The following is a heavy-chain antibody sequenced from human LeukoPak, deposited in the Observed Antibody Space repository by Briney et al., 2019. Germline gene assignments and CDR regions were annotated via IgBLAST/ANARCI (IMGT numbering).Heavy chain of an antibody. CDR2: IIPIFGTA. CDR1: GGTFSSYA. CDR3: ARDSSGYYYDVFDY. V-gene: IGHV1-69*05. Sequence: SVKVPRKASGGTFSSYAISWVRQAPGQGLEWMGGIIPIFGTANYAQKFQGRVTITTDESTSTAYMELSSLRSEDTAVYYCARDSSGYYYDVFDYWGQGTLVTVSS. D-gene: IGHD3-22*01. J-gene: IGHJ4*02.